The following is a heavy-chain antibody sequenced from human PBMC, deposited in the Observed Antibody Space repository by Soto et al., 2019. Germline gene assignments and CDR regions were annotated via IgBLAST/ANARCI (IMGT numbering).Heavy chain of an antibody. V-gene: IGHV3-30-3*01. CDR2: ISYDGSNK. Sequence: GGSLRLSCAASGFTFSSYAMHWVRQAPGKGLEWVAVISYDGSNKYYADSVKGRFTISRDNSKNTLYLQMNSLRAEDTAVYYCAGGIAAADSYYYYGMDVWGQGTTVTVSS. J-gene: IGHJ6*02. CDR3: AGGIAAADSYYYYGMDV. CDR1: GFTFSSYA. D-gene: IGHD6-13*01.